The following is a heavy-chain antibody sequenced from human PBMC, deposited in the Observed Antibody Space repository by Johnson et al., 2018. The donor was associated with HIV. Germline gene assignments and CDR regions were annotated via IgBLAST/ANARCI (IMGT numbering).Heavy chain of an antibody. CDR2: ISYDGSNK. V-gene: IGHV3-30*04. CDR1: GFTFSSYA. Sequence: QVQLVESGGGVVQPGRSLRLSCAASGFTFSSYAMHWVRQAPGQGLEWVAVISYDGSNKDYAACMKGRFTVPRDTSDTTLSVQMTTLRREDTAVQCCARGHCGGAGWLDDVADIWGQGTMVIVSS. J-gene: IGHJ3*02. CDR3: ARGHCGGAGWLDDVADI. D-gene: IGHD2-21*01.